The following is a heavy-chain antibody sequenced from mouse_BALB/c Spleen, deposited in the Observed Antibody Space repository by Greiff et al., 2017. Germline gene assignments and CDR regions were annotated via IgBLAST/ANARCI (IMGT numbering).Heavy chain of an antibody. Sequence: QVQLQQSGPGLVQPSQSLSITCTVSGFSLTSYGVHWVRQSPGKGLEWLGVIWSGGSTDYNAAFISRLSISKDNSKSQVFFKMNSLQANDTAIYYCARGSSGYDWFAYWGQGTLVTVSA. CDR2: IWSGGST. CDR3: ARGSSGYDWFAY. D-gene: IGHD3-1*01. V-gene: IGHV2-2*02. J-gene: IGHJ3*01. CDR1: GFSLTSYG.